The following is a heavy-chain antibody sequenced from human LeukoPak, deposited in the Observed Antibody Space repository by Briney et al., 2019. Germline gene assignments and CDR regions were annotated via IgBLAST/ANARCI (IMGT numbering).Heavy chain of an antibody. CDR3: ARAEENHIVVVPAASSFDY. D-gene: IGHD2-2*01. CDR2: INHSGST. CDR1: SGSFSGYY. V-gene: IGHV4-34*01. Sequence: SETLSLTCAVYSGSFSGYYWSWIHQPPGKGLEWIGEINHSGSTNYNPSLKSRVTISVDTSKNQFSLKLSSVTAADTAVYYCARAEENHIVVVPAASSFDYWGQGTLVTVSS. J-gene: IGHJ4*02.